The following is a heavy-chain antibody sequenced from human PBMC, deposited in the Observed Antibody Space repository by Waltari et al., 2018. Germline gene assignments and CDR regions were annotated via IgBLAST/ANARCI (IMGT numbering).Heavy chain of an antibody. CDR2: FYYSGSS. J-gene: IGHJ6*02. CDR3: ARHTLDRMVLQGLTHYFYGMDV. V-gene: IGHV4-39*01. Sequence: QLQLQESGPRLVKASETLSLICSVSGGAIRTHNYSWGWIRQPPGKGLECIVNFYYSGSSSYNPSLRSRVTISLDTSRNQFSLKLSSVTAADTAVYYCARHTLDRMVLQGLTHYFYGMDVWGQGTPVTVSS. CDR1: GGAIRTHNYS. D-gene: IGHD3-10*01.